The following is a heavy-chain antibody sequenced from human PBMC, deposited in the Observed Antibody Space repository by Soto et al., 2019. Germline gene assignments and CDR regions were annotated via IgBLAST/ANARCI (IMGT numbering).Heavy chain of an antibody. CDR1: GYTFTSYG. CDR3: ARDVGDVVVVPLHYPDY. D-gene: IGHD2-15*01. J-gene: IGHJ4*02. CDR2: ISAYNGNT. Sequence: QVQLVQSGAEVKKPGASVKVSCKASGYTFTSYGISWVRPAPGQGLEWLGWISAYNGNTNYAQKLQGRVTMTTDTSTSTAYMELRSLRSDDTAVYYCARDVGDVVVVPLHYPDYWGQGTLVTVSS. V-gene: IGHV1-18*01.